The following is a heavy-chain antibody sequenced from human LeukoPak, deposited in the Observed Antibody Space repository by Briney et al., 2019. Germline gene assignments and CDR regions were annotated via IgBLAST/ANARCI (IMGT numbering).Heavy chain of an antibody. CDR2: INPNSGGT. CDR3: ASRSGSSNWFDP. V-gene: IGHV1-2*02. Sequence: ASVKVSCKASGYSFTSYGFSWVRQAPGQGLEWMGWINPNSGGTNYAQKFQGRVTMTRDTSISTAYMELSRLRSDDTAVYYCASRSGSSNWFDPWGQGTLVTVSS. J-gene: IGHJ5*02. CDR1: GYSFTSYG. D-gene: IGHD3-10*01.